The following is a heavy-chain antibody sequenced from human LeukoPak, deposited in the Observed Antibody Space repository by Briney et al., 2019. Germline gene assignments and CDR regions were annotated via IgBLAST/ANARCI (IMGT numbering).Heavy chain of an antibody. V-gene: IGHV3-21*01. CDR2: ISSSSSYI. CDR1: GSTFSSYS. D-gene: IGHD3-10*01. Sequence: PGGSLRLSCAASGSTFSSYSMNWVRQAPGKGLEWVSSISSSSSYIYYADSVKGRFTISRDNAKNSLYLQMNSLRAEDTAVYYCARGGLDYYGSGSYYRHFDYWGRGTLVTVSS. J-gene: IGHJ4*02. CDR3: ARGGLDYYGSGSYYRHFDY.